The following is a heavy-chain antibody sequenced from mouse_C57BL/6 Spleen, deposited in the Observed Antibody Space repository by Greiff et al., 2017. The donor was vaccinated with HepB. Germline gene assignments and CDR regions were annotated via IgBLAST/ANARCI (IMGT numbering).Heavy chain of an antibody. CDR2: IDPSDSYT. CDR3: AYGSSYGWFAY. Sequence: QVQLQQPGAELVKPGASVKLSCKASGYTFPSYWMQWVKQRPGQGLEWIGEIDPSDSYTNYNQKFKGKATLTVDTSSSTAYMQLSSLTSEDSAVYYCAYGSSYGWFAYWGQGTLVTVSA. CDR1: GYTFPSYW. D-gene: IGHD1-1*01. J-gene: IGHJ3*01. V-gene: IGHV1-50*01.